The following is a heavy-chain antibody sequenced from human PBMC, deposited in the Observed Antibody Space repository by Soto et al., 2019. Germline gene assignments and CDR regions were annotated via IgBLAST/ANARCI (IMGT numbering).Heavy chain of an antibody. J-gene: IGHJ6*02. CDR1: GSSFSGYY. D-gene: IGHD3-10*01. CDR3: ARGFSMLPPDQSSGSYSYYYYYGMDV. Sequence: SETVWQTVAFDGSSFSGYYWSWIRQPPGKGLEWIGEINHSGSTNYNPSLKSRVTISVDTSKNQFSLKLSSVTAADTAVYYCARGFSMLPPDQSSGSYSYYYYYGMDVWGQGTTVTVSS. V-gene: IGHV4-34*01. CDR2: INHSGST.